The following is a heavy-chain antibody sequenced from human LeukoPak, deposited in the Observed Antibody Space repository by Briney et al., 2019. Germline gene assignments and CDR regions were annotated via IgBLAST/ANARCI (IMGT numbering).Heavy chain of an antibody. CDR2: IYSGGST. CDR1: GFIVSSNY. J-gene: IGHJ5*02. Sequence: GGSLRLSCAASGFIVSSNYMSWVRQAPGKGLEWVSVIYSGGSTYYADSVKGRFTISRDNSKNTLYLQMNSLRAEDTAVYYCAKEGTPQVSTWYDLWGQGTQVIVSS. CDR3: AKEGTPQVSTWYDL. D-gene: IGHD3-10*01. V-gene: IGHV3-66*01.